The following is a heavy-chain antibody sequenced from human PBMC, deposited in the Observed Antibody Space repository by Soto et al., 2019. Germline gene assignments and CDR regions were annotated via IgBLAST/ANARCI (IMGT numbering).Heavy chain of an antibody. CDR2: IIPTFGTA. J-gene: IGHJ6*02. CDR3: ASPSCGAACYYYGMDV. D-gene: IGHD2-21*01. Sequence: QVQLVQSGAEVKKPGSSVKVSCKASGGTFSSYTISWVRQAPGQGLEGMGGIIPTFGTADYAQKFQGRVTITADESTSTRYMELSSLRSEDTALYYCASPSCGAACYYYGMDVWGQGTAVTVSS. CDR1: GGTFSSYT. V-gene: IGHV1-69*12.